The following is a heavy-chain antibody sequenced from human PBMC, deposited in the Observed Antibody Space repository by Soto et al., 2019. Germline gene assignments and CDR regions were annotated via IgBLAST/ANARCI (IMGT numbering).Heavy chain of an antibody. CDR3: VRDNSNYAHDI. CDR2: LSPDGSGT. D-gene: IGHD7-27*01. J-gene: IGHJ3*02. CDR1: GFALSNYW. Sequence: EVQLVESGGGLVQPGGSLRLSCAASGFALSNYWMHWVRQVPGEGLVWVSRLSPDGSGTSHAPSVKGRFTISGDNAKNTLYLEMNSLRAEDTAVYYCVRDNSNYAHDIWGQGTMVTVSS. V-gene: IGHV3-74*01.